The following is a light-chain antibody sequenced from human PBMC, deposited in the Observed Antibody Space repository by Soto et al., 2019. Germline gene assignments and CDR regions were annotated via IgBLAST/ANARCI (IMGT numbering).Light chain of an antibody. CDR2: KAS. CDR3: QQSYSSLVYT. V-gene: IGKV1-39*01. Sequence: DIQMTQSPSSLSASVGDRVTITCRASQNIGTSLNWYQQKPGTAPTALIYKASTMQGGVPSRFSGSGSGTDFTLTISSLQPEDSATYYCQQSYSSLVYTFGPGTKLEIK. J-gene: IGKJ2*01. CDR1: QNIGTS.